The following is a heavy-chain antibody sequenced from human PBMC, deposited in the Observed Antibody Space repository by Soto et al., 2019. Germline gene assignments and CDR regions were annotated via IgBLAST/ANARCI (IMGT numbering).Heavy chain of an antibody. CDR2: IYPGDSDT. Sequence: GESLKISCKGSGYSFTSYWIGWVRQMPGKGLEWMGIIYPGDSDTRYSPSFQGQVTISADKSISTAYLQWSSLKASDTAMYYCARQHSRGLFFYCYGMDVWGQGTTVTVSS. CDR3: ARQHSRGLFFYCYGMDV. J-gene: IGHJ6*02. D-gene: IGHD3-22*01. V-gene: IGHV5-51*01. CDR1: GYSFTSYW.